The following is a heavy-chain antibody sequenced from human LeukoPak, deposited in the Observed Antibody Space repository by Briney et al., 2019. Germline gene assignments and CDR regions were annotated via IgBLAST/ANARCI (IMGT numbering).Heavy chain of an antibody. CDR2: INSDERST. D-gene: IGHD6-13*01. V-gene: IGHV3-74*01. CDR3: AREPYSSSWYPFDY. J-gene: IGHJ4*02. CDR1: GFTFSSYW. Sequence: GGSLRLSCAASGFTFSSYWMHWVRQAPGKGLVWVSRINSDERSTSYADSVKGRFTISRDNAKNTLCLQMNSLRAEDTAVYYCAREPYSSSWYPFDYWGQGTLVTVSS.